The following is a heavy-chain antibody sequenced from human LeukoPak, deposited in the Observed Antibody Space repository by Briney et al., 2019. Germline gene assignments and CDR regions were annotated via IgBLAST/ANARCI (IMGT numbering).Heavy chain of an antibody. CDR1: AGSISDYY. CDR3: ARALVGATTDY. J-gene: IGHJ4*02. V-gene: IGHV4-59*01. D-gene: IGHD1-26*01. CDR2: IYYSGNT. Sequence: SETLSLTCSVSAGSISDYYWSWIRQPPGEGLEWIGYIYYSGNTDYNPSLKSRVTISVDTSKNQFSLKLSSVTAADTAVYYCARALVGATTDYWGQGTLVTVSS.